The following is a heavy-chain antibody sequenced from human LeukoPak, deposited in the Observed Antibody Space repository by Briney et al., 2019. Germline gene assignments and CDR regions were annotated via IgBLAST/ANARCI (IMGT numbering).Heavy chain of an antibody. CDR1: DYAISSDYY. CDR3: ARSPSDNSDYYPKYFDY. Sequence: PSETLSLTCVVSDYAISSDYYWGWIRQRPGKGLEWFGTIYHSGSAFYNPALKSRVTISVDTSKNQFSLKLASVTAADTAVYYCARSPSDNSDYYPKYFDYWGRGTLVTVSS. V-gene: IGHV4-38-2*01. D-gene: IGHD3-22*01. J-gene: IGHJ4*02. CDR2: IYHSGSA.